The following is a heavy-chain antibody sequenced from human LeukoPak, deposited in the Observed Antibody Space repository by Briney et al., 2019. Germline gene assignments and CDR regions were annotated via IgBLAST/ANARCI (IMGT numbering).Heavy chain of an antibody. CDR1: GFTFSSYW. D-gene: IGHD3-10*01. CDR3: GTPYYYGSGSALDGMDV. CDR2: INSDGSST. Sequence: GGSLRLSCAASGFTFSSYWMHWVRQAPGKGLVWVSRINSDGSSTSYADSVKGRFTISRDNAKNTLYLQMNSLRAEDTAVYYCGTPYYYGSGSALDGMDVWGQGTTVTVSS. J-gene: IGHJ6*02. V-gene: IGHV3-74*01.